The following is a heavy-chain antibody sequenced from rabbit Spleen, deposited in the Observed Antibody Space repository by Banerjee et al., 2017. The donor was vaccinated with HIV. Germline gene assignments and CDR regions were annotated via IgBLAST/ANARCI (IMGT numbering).Heavy chain of an antibody. CDR3: AREVEIYGGYDGSGYPNYGMDL. V-gene: IGHV1S45*01. CDR1: GFSFSSGYW. J-gene: IGHJ6*01. Sequence: QQQLEESGGGLVKPEGSLTLTCKASGFSFSSGYWMCWVRQAPGKGLEWIACMDAGDNGRTYYANWAKGRFTCSKTSSTTVTLQMTRLTAADTATYFCAREVEIYGGYDGSGYPNYGMDLWGPGTLVTVS. CDR2: MDAGDNGRT. D-gene: IGHD6-1*01.